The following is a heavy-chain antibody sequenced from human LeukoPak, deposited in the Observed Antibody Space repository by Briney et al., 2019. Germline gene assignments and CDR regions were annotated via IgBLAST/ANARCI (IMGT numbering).Heavy chain of an antibody. CDR2: IKQDGSEK. CDR1: GGSISSSSYY. J-gene: IGHJ4*02. V-gene: IGHV3-7*01. D-gene: IGHD6-6*01. Sequence: PSETLSLTCTVSGGSISSSSYYWGWVRQAPGKGLEWVANIKQDGSEKYYVDSVKGRFTISRDNAKNSLYLQMNSLRAEDTAVYYCARAAARVFYFDYWGQGTLVTVSS. CDR3: ARAAARVFYFDY.